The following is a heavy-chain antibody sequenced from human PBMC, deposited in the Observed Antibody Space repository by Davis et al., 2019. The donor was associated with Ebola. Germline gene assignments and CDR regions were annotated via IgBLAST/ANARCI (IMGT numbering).Heavy chain of an antibody. CDR3: ARDLIQLWHNYYYYYGMDV. V-gene: IGHV1-46*01. CDR1: GYTFTSYG. CDR2: INPSGGST. D-gene: IGHD5-18*01. Sequence: ASVKVSCKASGYTFTSYGISWVRQAPGQGLEWMGIINPSGGSTSYAQKFQGRVTMTRDTSTSTVYMELSSLRSEDTAVYYCARDLIQLWHNYYYYYGMDVWGQGTTVTVSS. J-gene: IGHJ6*02.